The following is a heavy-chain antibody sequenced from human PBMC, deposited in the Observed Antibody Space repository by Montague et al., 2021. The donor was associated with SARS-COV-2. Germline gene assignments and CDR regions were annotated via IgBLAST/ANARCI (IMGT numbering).Heavy chain of an antibody. V-gene: IGHV6-1*01. CDR3: TSGREGKYNVMDV. D-gene: IGHD1-1*01. J-gene: IGHJ6*02. Sequence: CAISGDSDSSNSATWNWVRQSPSRGLEWLGRTYYRSKWYNDYAVSVRGRVTINPDTSKNQFSLQLNSVTPEDTAIYYCTSGREGKYNVMDVWGQGTTVTVSS. CDR2: TYYRSKWYN. CDR1: GDSDSSNSAT.